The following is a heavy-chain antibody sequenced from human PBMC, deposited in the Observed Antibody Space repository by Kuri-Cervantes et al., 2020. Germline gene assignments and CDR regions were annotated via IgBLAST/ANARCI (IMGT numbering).Heavy chain of an antibody. CDR1: GGSMSSSSYY. V-gene: IGHV4-39*07. CDR2: IYHSGST. D-gene: IGHD6-13*01. CDR3: ARENTGSSHYYDY. Sequence: GSLRLSCTVSGGSMSSSSYYWTWIRQPPGKGLEWIGSIYHSGSTYYNPSLKSRVTISVDKSKNHFSLKLNSVTAADTAVYYCARENTGSSHYYDYWGQGTLVTVSS. J-gene: IGHJ4*02.